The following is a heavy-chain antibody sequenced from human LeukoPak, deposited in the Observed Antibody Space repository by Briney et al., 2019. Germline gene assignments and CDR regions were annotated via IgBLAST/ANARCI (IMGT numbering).Heavy chain of an antibody. D-gene: IGHD3-3*01. J-gene: IGHJ4*02. CDR3: ARDLRSLGY. CDR2: IKQDGSEK. CDR1: GGSFSGYY. Sequence: ETLSLTCAVYGGSFSGYYWSWIRQPPGKGLEWVANIKQDGSEKYYVDSVKGRFTISRDNAKNSLYLQMNSLRAEDTAVYYCARDLRSLGYWGQGTLVTVSS. V-gene: IGHV3-7*01.